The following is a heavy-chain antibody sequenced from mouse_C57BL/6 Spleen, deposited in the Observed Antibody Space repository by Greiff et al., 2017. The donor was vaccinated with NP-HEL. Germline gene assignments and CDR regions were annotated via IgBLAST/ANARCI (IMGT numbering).Heavy chain of an antibody. CDR2: IYPGDGDT. CDR3: ARGEAYAMDY. Sequence: VKLVESGAELVKPGASVKISCKASGYAFSSYWMNWVKQRPGKGLEWIGQIYPGDGDTNYNGKFKGKATLTADKSSSTAYMQLSSLTSEDSAVYFCARGEAYAMDYWGQGTSVTVSS. J-gene: IGHJ4*01. V-gene: IGHV1-80*01. CDR1: GYAFSSYW.